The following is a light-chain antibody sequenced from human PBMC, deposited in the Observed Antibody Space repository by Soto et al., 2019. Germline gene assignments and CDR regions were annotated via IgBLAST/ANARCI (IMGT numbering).Light chain of an antibody. CDR3: QQHSHWPPWT. J-gene: IGKJ1*01. CDR2: GAS. CDR1: ENVRTF. Sequence: EVVLTQSPATLSLSPGERATLSCRASENVRTFVDWYQQKPGQAPRLLIYGASNRATGIPARFSGSGSGTDFTLTISILEPEYFAVYYCQQHSHWPPWTFGQGTRVEIQ. V-gene: IGKV3-11*01.